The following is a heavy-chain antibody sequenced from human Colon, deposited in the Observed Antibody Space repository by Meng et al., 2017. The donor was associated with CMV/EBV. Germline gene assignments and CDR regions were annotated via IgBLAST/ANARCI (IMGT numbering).Heavy chain of an antibody. CDR2: IFYDGSQK. D-gene: IGHD1-26*01. Sequence: GGSLRLSCATSGFSFSTYAMHWVRQAPGKGLEWVAVIFYDGSQKSYADSVKGRFTVSRDNSKNTLYLQMNSLRAEDTAVYYCARTLMMFSIRGTYPNYFDSWGQGTLVTVSS. CDR3: ARTLMMFSIRGTYPNYFDS. CDR1: GFSFSTYA. J-gene: IGHJ4*02. V-gene: IGHV3-33*08.